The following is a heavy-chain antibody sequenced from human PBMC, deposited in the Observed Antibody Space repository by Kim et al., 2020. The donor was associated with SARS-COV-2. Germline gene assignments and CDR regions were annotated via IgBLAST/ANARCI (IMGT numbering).Heavy chain of an antibody. CDR2: ISYDGSNK. D-gene: IGHD6-19*01. CDR3: ARDSAPGIAVAGTDY. Sequence: GGSLRLSCAASGFTFSSYAMHWVRQAPGKGLEWVAVISYDGSNKYYVDSVKGRFTISRDNSKNTLYLQMNSLRAEDTAVYYCARDSAPGIAVAGTDYWGQGTLVTVSS. V-gene: IGHV3-30*04. CDR1: GFTFSSYA. J-gene: IGHJ4*02.